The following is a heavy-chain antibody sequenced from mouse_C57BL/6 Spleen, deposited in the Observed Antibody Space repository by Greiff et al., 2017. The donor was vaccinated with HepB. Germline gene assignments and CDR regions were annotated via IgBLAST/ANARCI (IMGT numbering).Heavy chain of an antibody. Sequence: QVQLQQPGAELVRPGSSVKLSYKASGYTFTSYWMHWVKQRPIQGLEWIGNIDPSDSETHYNQKFKDKATLTVDKSSSTAYMQLSSLTSEDSAVYYCARTEDYGEAYYAMDYWGQGTSVTVSS. CDR1: GYTFTSYW. J-gene: IGHJ4*01. V-gene: IGHV1-52*01. CDR3: ARTEDYGEAYYAMDY. CDR2: IDPSDSET. D-gene: IGHD1-1*01.